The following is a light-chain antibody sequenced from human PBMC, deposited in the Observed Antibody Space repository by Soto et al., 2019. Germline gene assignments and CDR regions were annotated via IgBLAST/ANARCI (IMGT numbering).Light chain of an antibody. V-gene: IGKV3-11*01. CDR1: QSVSSS. CDR3: HQRYNWPRVT. Sequence: EIVLTQSPATLSLSPGERVTLSCRASQSVSSSLAWYQQKPGQPPRLLIYDVSNRATGIPARLSGSGSGTDLTLTITSLEPEDFAVYFCHQRYNWPRVTFGQGTRLEIK. CDR2: DVS. J-gene: IGKJ5*01.